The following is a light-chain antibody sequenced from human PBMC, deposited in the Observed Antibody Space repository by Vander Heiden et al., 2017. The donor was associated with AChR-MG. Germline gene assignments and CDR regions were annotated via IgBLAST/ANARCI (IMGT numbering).Light chain of an antibody. CDR2: GEN. Sequence: SSELTPDPAVSVALGQTVRIPCQADGLRRFHASWYQQKPGQGPALVIEGENNRTSGIPDRFSGASSGNTASLTITGAQAEDEADYYCNLRDSSVNHVVFGGGTKLTVL. CDR3: NLRDSSVNHVV. J-gene: IGLJ2*01. V-gene: IGLV3-19*01. CDR1: GLRRFH.